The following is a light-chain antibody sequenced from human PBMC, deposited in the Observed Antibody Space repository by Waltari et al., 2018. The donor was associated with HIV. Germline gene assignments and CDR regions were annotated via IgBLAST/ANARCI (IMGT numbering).Light chain of an antibody. Sequence: DIQMTQSPFFVSASVGDRATITCRASQAISSWLTCYQQRPGAAPTLLIYASSTLQSGVPTRFSGGRSGANFALTLSSLQPADFATYFCQQADGLPWTFGQGTKVEMK. CDR2: ASS. CDR3: QQADGLPWT. J-gene: IGKJ1*01. V-gene: IGKV1-12*01. CDR1: QAISSW.